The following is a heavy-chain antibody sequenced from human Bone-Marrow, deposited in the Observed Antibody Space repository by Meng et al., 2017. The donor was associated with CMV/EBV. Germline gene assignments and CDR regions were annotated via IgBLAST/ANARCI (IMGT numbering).Heavy chain of an antibody. D-gene: IGHD7-27*01. CDR1: GFTFSKAW. CDR3: TPDTPPHWVFDH. Sequence: GGSLKISCEASGFTFSKAWMSWVRQAVGKRLEWAGRIKSITDGGTTHYAAPVKDRFTISRDDSKNTLYLQMNSLKTEDTAVYYCTPDTPPHWVFDHWGQGTLVTVSS. CDR2: IKSITDGGTT. J-gene: IGHJ4*02. V-gene: IGHV3-15*01.